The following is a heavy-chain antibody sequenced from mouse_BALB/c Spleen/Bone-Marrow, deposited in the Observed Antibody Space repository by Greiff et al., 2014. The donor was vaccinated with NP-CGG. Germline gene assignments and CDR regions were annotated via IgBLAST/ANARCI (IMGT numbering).Heavy chain of an antibody. CDR2: IYPGDGDT. J-gene: IGHJ3*01. CDR1: GYTFTSYW. V-gene: IGHV1-87*01. Sequence: QVQLKDSGAELARPGASVKLSCKASGYTFTSYWMQWVKQRPGQGLEWIGAIYPGDGDTRYTQKFKGKATLTADKSSSTAYMQLSSLASEDSAVYYCARGWDWFAYWGQGTLVTVSA. CDR3: ARGWDWFAY. D-gene: IGHD4-1*01.